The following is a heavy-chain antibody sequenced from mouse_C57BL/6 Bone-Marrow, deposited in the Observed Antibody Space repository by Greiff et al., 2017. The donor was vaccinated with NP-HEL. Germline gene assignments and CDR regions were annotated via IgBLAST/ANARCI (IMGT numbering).Heavy chain of an antibody. Sequence: QVQLKESGAELVQPGASVKISCKASGYAFSSYWMNWVKQRPGKGLEWIGQLYPGDGDTNYNGTFKGKATLTADNTSSTAYMQLSSLTSEDSAVYFCARGGYWGQGTTLTVSS. CDR3: ARGGY. CDR2: LYPGDGDT. CDR1: GYAFSSYW. V-gene: IGHV1-80*01. J-gene: IGHJ2*01.